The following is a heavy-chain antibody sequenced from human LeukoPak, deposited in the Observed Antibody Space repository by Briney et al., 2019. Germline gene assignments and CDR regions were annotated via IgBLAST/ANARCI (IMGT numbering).Heavy chain of an antibody. J-gene: IGHJ4*02. CDR1: GFTFSSYG. CDR2: ISYDGSNK. V-gene: IGHV3-30*18. CDR3: AKDFEGGIDY. Sequence: GGSLRLSCAASGFTFSSYGMHWVRQAPGKGLEWVAVISYDGSNKYYADSVKGRFTISRDNSKNTLYLQMNSLRAEGTAVYYCAKDFEGGIDYWGQGTLVTVSS. D-gene: IGHD3-9*01.